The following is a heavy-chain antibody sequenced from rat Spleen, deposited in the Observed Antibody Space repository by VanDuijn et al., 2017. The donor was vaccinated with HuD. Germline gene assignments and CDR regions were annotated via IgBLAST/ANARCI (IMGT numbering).Heavy chain of an antibody. CDR3: ARHEGGLRYNWFAY. Sequence: EVQLVESGGGLVQPGRSLKLSCEASGFIFSNYGMAWVRQAPTKGLEWVATISYYGSSTYYRDSVKGRFTISRDNAKSTLCLQMDSLKSEDTATYYCARHEGGLRYNWFAYWGQGTLVTVSS. CDR1: GFIFSNYG. D-gene: IGHD1-11*01. V-gene: IGHV5-29*01. CDR2: ISYYGSST. J-gene: IGHJ3*01.